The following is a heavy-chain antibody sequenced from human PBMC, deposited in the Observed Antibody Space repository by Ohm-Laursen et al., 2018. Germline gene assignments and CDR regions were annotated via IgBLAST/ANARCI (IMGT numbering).Heavy chain of an antibody. CDR1: GYTFTDNY. V-gene: IGHV1-2*02. CDR3: SRTGMNV. CDR2: INPNSGGT. J-gene: IGHJ6*02. Sequence: SVKVSCKSSGYTFTDNYMHWVRQAPGQGLEWMGWINPNSGGTKYAQKFQGRVTMTRDTSINTAYMELSRLRSDDTAVYYCSRTGMNVWGQGTTVTVSS.